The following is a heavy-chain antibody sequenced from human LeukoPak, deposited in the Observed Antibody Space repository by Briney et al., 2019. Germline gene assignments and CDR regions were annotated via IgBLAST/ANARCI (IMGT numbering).Heavy chain of an antibody. Sequence: GGSLRLSCAASGFTFSTYAMHWVRQAPGKGQEWMAVMSYDGSNKYYADSVRGRFTISRDNSKNTVFLEMNSLRAEDTAVYYCARGLNGGSQPGYFDYWGHGTLVTVSS. V-gene: IGHV3-30-3*01. CDR2: MSYDGSNK. CDR3: ARGLNGGSQPGYFDY. D-gene: IGHD1-1*01. J-gene: IGHJ4*01. CDR1: GFTFSTYA.